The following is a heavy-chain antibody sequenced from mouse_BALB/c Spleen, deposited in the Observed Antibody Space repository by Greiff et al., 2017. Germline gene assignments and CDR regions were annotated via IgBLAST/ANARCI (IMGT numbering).Heavy chain of an antibody. V-gene: IGHV1-4*01. J-gene: IGHJ2*01. D-gene: IGHD1-1*01. Sequence: QVQLKESGAELARPGASVKMSCKASGYTFTSYTMHWVKQRPGQGLEWIGYINPSSGYTNYNQKFKDKATLTADKSSSTAYMQLSSLTSEDSAVYYCARDNTVYFDYWGQGTTLTVSS. CDR3: ARDNTVYFDY. CDR1: GYTFTSYT. CDR2: INPSSGYT.